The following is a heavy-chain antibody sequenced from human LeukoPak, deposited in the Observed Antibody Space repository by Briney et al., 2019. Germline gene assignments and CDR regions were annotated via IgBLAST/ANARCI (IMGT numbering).Heavy chain of an antibody. Sequence: PSETLSLTCAVYGGSFSGYYWSWIRQPPGKGLEWIGEINHSGSTNYNPSLKSRVTISVDTSKNQFSLKLSSVTAADTAVYYCARGLYGSGSYYLNWFDPWGQGTLVTVSS. J-gene: IGHJ5*02. CDR3: ARGLYGSGSYYLNWFDP. CDR2: INHSGST. D-gene: IGHD3-10*01. V-gene: IGHV4-34*01. CDR1: GGSFSGYY.